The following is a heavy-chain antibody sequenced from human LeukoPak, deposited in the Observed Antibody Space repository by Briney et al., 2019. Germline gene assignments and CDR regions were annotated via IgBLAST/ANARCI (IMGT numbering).Heavy chain of an antibody. J-gene: IGHJ4*02. CDR1: GFTFSSYE. D-gene: IGHD6-19*01. V-gene: IGHV3-48*03. CDR3: ASPHGIAMVGLY. Sequence: GGSLRLPCAASGFTFSSYEMNWVRQAPGKGLEWISSISDSGRTISYADSLKGRFSVSRDNARNSLYLHMNSLTAADTAVYYCASPHGIAMVGLYWGQGTLVTVSS. CDR2: ISDSGRTI.